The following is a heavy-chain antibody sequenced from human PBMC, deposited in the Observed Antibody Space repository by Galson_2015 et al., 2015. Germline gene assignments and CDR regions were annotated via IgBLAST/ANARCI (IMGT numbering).Heavy chain of an antibody. CDR1: GFTFSNYA. Sequence: SLRLSCAASGFTFSNYAMHWVRQAPGKGPEWVAVISYDGNNKYYADSVKGRFTISRDNFKNTLYLQMNSLKTEDTAVYHCARSSEEWLLLAYWGQGTLVTVSS. D-gene: IGHD3-22*01. CDR2: ISYDGNNK. V-gene: IGHV3-30-3*01. CDR3: ARSSEEWLLLAY. J-gene: IGHJ4*02.